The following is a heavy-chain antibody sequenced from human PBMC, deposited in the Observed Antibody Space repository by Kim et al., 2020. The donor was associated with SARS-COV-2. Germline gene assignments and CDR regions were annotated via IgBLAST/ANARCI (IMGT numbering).Heavy chain of an antibody. CDR1: GYTFTSYA. Sequence: ASVKVSCKASGYTFTSYAMNWVRQAPGQGLEWMGWINTNTGNPTYAQGFTGRFVFSLDTSVSTAYLQISSLKAEDTAVYYCAASPGRYCSGGSCYTHGVAFDIWGQGTMVTVSS. V-gene: IGHV7-4-1*02. CDR2: INTNTGNP. D-gene: IGHD2-15*01. J-gene: IGHJ3*02. CDR3: AASPGRYCSGGSCYTHGVAFDI.